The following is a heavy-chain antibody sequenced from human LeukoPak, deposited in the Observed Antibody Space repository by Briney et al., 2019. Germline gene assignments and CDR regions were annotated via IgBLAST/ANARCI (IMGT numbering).Heavy chain of an antibody. D-gene: IGHD2-15*01. CDR2: ISASGGTT. Sequence: PGGSLRLSCAASGFTFNSYAMSWVRQAPGKGLEWVSAISASGGTTYYADSVKGRFTISRDNSKNTLYLQMNSLRVDDTAVYYCAKAGGQDIADHYGMDVWGQGTTVTVSS. CDR1: GFTFNSYA. V-gene: IGHV3-23*01. J-gene: IGHJ6*02. CDR3: AKAGGQDIADHYGMDV.